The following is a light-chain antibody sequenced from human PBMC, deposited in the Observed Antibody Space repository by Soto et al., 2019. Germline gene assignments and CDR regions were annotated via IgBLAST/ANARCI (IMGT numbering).Light chain of an antibody. V-gene: IGKV1-5*01. CDR3: QQYYLYWT. CDR2: DTS. J-gene: IGKJ1*01. CDR1: QSVGTY. Sequence: DIQMTQCPASLSASVGDRVTITCRASQSVGTYLAWYQQEPGKAPNLLIYDTSSLESGVPSRFSGSGSGTEFTLTISSLQPDDFATYYCQQYYLYWTFGQGTKVDI.